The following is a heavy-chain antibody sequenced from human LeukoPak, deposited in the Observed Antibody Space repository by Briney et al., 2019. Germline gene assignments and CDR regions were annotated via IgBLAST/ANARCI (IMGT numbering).Heavy chain of an antibody. V-gene: IGHV4-4*09. CDR1: GGSISSYY. CDR3: ATVPYSSGWYRFDY. D-gene: IGHD6-19*01. Sequence: SETLSLTCTVSGGSISSYYWSWLRQPPGKGLEWIGYIYTSGSTNYNPSLKSRVTISVDTSKNQFSLKLSSVTAADTAVYYCATVPYSSGWYRFDYWGQGTLVTVSS. CDR2: IYTSGST. J-gene: IGHJ4*02.